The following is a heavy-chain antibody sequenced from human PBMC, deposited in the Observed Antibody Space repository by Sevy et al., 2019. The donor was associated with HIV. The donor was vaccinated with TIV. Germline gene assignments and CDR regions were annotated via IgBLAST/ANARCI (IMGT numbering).Heavy chain of an antibody. V-gene: IGHV4-39*01. Sequence: SETLSLTCTVSGGSISSSYYWGWIRQPPGKGLEWIGSTHYTGGTYFNPSLKSRVAISVDTSKNQFSLKLTSVTAADTAVYYCARCEYTSSWSYNYVMDVWGQGTTITVSS. CDR3: ARCEYTSSWSYNYVMDV. J-gene: IGHJ6*02. D-gene: IGHD5-12*01. CDR2: THYTGGT. CDR1: GGSISSSYY.